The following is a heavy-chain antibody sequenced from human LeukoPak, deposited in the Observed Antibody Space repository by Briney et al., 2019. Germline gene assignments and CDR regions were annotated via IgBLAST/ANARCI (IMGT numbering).Heavy chain of an antibody. Sequence: SETLSLTCTVSGGSISSYYWSWIRQPPGKGLEWIGYIYYSGSTNYNPSLKSRVTISVDTSKNQFSLKLSSVTAADTAVYFCARQITIFEVHPERGAFDIWGQGTMVTVSS. V-gene: IGHV4-59*08. D-gene: IGHD3-3*01. CDR2: IYYSGST. CDR3: ARQITIFEVHPERGAFDI. CDR1: GGSISSYY. J-gene: IGHJ3*02.